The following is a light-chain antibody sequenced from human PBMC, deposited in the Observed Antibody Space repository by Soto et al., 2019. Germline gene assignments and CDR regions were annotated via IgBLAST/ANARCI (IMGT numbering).Light chain of an antibody. Sequence: SVARQPASASVALGRRGTNSCTGSSSNVGPGYDVHWYQQLPGTAPKLLINANNNRPEGVPNRFAGSKSGTSVSLAITGLQSAEEAEYYRQSCDSCLSVYVCGTGTKVTVL. J-gene: IGLJ1*01. CDR3: QSCDSCLSVYV. CDR2: ANN. CDR1: SSNVGPGYD. V-gene: IGLV1-40*02.